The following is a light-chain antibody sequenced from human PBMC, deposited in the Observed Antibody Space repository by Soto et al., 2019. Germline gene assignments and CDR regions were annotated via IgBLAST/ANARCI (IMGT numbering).Light chain of an antibody. CDR1: HSVSTN. Sequence: EILMTQSPATLSVSPGERATLSCRASHSVSTNLAWYQQKPGQAPRLLIFGASTRATGIPARFSGSGSGTEFTLTISSLQSDYFAVYYCQQYTNGPPWTFGQGTKVDMK. CDR2: GAS. V-gene: IGKV3-15*01. CDR3: QQYTNGPPWT. J-gene: IGKJ1*01.